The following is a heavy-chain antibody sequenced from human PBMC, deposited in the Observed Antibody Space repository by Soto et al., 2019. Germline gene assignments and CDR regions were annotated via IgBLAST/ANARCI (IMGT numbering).Heavy chain of an antibody. Sequence: QVQIVQSAAEVKNPGASVKVSCKASCYTFTTYGLSWVRQAPGQGLEWMGWISTAKGDTNYAQKFQGRVTMTTDASTSKASMELRRLRSDDTAVFYCARAGYTNGYSDFDYWCQGTLLTVS. D-gene: IGHD2-8*01. CDR1: CYTFTTYG. CDR3: ARAGYTNGYSDFDY. CDR2: ISTAKGDT. J-gene: IGHJ4*02. V-gene: IGHV1-18*04.